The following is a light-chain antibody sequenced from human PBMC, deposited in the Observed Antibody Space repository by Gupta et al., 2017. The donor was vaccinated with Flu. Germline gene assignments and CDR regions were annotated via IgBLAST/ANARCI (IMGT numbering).Light chain of an antibody. Sequence: VTLGQTAPNSCSASQTRVNRNGNTYLNWFQQRPGQSPRRLIYKVSNRDSGVPDRFSGSGSGTDFTLKISRVEADDVGVYYCRQGKGWPYAFGQGTKLEI. V-gene: IGKV2-30*01. CDR2: KVS. CDR3: RQGKGWPYA. CDR1: QTRVNRNGNTY. J-gene: IGKJ2*01.